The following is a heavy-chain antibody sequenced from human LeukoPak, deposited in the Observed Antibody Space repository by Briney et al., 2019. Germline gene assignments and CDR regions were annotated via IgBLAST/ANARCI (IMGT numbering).Heavy chain of an antibody. CDR1: GFTFSSYS. J-gene: IGHJ4*02. Sequence: PGGSLRLSCAASGFTFSSYSMNWVRQAPGKRLEWVSSISSSSSYIYYADSVKGRFTISRDNAKNSLYLQMNSLRAEDTAVYYCARDQDFRYSSGWYSGDYFDYWGQGTLVTVSS. CDR2: ISSSSSYI. CDR3: ARDQDFRYSSGWYSGDYFDY. D-gene: IGHD6-19*01. V-gene: IGHV3-21*01.